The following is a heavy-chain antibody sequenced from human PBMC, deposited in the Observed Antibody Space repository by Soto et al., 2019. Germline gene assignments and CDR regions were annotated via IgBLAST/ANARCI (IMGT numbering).Heavy chain of an antibody. V-gene: IGHV3-33*01. CDR3: ARESAAYYYYYGMDV. J-gene: IGHJ6*02. CDR1: GFTFSSYG. CDR2: IWYDGSNK. Sequence: GSLRLSCAASGFTFSSYGMHWVRQAPGKGLEWVAVIWYDGSNKYYADSVKGRFTISRDNSKNTLYLQMNSLRAEDTAVYYCARESAAYYYYYGMDVWGQGTTVTVSS. D-gene: IGHD2-2*01.